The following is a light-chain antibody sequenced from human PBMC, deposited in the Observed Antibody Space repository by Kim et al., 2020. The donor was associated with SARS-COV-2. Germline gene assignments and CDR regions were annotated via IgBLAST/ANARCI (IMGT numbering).Light chain of an antibody. CDR1: NIGSKS. Sequence: APGKTAGITCGGNNIGSKSVYWYQQKSGQAPMLVVFDDSDRPSGIPGRFSGSRSGNTATLTVIRVEAGDEADYYCQVWDTNSDHVVFGGGTQLTVL. J-gene: IGLJ2*01. CDR2: DDS. CDR3: QVWDTNSDHVV. V-gene: IGLV3-21*03.